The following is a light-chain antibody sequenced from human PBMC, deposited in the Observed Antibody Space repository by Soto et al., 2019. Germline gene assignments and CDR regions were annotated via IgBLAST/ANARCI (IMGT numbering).Light chain of an antibody. J-gene: IGKJ1*01. Sequence: IVLTQSPGTLSLSPGERATLSCRASQSICYYLAWYQQKPAQAPRLLLYDASTSATGIPARFSGSGSGTDFTIPISTSQSADFAVYYCQQRSNCSRTFGQGTKVDIK. CDR2: DAS. V-gene: IGKV3-11*01. CDR1: QSICYY. CDR3: QQRSNCSRT.